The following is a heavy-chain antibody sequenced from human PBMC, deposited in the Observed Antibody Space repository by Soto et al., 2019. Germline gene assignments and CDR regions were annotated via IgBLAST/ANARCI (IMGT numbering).Heavy chain of an antibody. V-gene: IGHV1-69*13. Sequence: SVKVSCKASGGTFSSYAISWVRQAPGQGLEWMGGIIPIFGTANYAQKFQGRVTITADESTSTAYMELSSLRSEDTAVYYCARDRWAKYYYDSSGYSYYYSGMYVWGQGTTVTVSS. CDR2: IIPIFGTA. CDR1: GGTFSSYA. J-gene: IGHJ6*02. CDR3: ARDRWAKYYYDSSGYSYYYSGMYV. D-gene: IGHD3-22*01.